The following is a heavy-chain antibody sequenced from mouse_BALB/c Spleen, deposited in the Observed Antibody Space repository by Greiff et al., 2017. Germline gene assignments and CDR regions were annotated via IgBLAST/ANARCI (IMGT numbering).Heavy chain of an antibody. CDR3: ARDPPLLYFDY. V-gene: IGHV5-6*01. J-gene: IGHJ2*01. Sequence: EVNVVESGGDLVKPGGSLKLSCAASGFTFSSYGMSWVRQTPDKRLEWVATISSGGSYTYYPDSVKGRFTISRDNAKNTLYLQMSSLKSEDTAMYYCARDPPLLYFDYWGQGTTLTVSS. CDR1: GFTFSSYG. CDR2: ISSGGSYT. D-gene: IGHD1-2*01.